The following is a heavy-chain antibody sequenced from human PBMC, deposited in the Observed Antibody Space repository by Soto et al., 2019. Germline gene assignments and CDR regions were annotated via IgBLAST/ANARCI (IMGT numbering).Heavy chain of an antibody. D-gene: IGHD6-19*01. CDR3: ALSSSVAAPDY. Sequence: QVQLVQSGAEVKKPGASVKVSCKASGYTFTSYYMHWVRQAPGQGLEWMGIINPSGGSTSYAQKFQGRVTMTRDTSTSTVYMELSSLRSEDTAVYYCALSSSVAAPDYWGQGTLVTVSS. J-gene: IGHJ4*02. V-gene: IGHV1-46*01. CDR2: INPSGGST. CDR1: GYTFTSYY.